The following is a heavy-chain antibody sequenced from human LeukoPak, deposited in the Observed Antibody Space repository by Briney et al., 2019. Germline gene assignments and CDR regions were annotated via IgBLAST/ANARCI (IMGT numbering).Heavy chain of an antibody. CDR1: GFTFSSYA. CDR3: ARDYPKPGAFDI. Sequence: GGSLRLSCAASGFTFSSYAMHWVRQAPGKGLEWVAVISYDGSNKYYADSVKGRFTISRDNAKNSLYLQMNSLRAEDTAVYYCARDYPKPGAFDIWGQGTMVTVSS. J-gene: IGHJ3*02. CDR2: ISYDGSNK. V-gene: IGHV3-30-3*01. D-gene: IGHD3-16*02.